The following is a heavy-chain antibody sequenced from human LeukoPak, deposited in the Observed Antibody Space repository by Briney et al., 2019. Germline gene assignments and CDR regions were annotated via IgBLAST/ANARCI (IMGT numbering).Heavy chain of an antibody. CDR1: GYTFTGYY. D-gene: IGHD3-10*01. Sequence: ASVKVSCKASGYTFTGYYMHWVRQAPGQGLEWMGWINPNSGGTNYAQKFQGRVTMTRDTSISTAYMELSRLRSDDTAVYYCARVSNYYGSGSYPLYFDYWGQGTLVTVSS. V-gene: IGHV1-2*02. CDR2: INPNSGGT. J-gene: IGHJ4*02. CDR3: ARVSNYYGSGSYPLYFDY.